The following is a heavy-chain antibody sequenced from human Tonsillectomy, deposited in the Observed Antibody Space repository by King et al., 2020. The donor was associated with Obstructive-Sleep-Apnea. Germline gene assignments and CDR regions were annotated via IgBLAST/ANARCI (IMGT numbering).Heavy chain of an antibody. Sequence: VQLVESGGGLVQPGGSLRLSCAASGFTFSSYSMNWVRQAPGKGLEWVSYISSSSSTIYYADSVKGRFTISRDNAKNPLYLQMNSLRAEDTAVYYCAGAVTGTRDRGSSGYYHSGLGYWGQGTLVTVSS. CDR3: AGAVTGTRDRGSSGYYHSGLGY. J-gene: IGHJ4*02. V-gene: IGHV3-48*04. D-gene: IGHD3-22*01. CDR2: ISSSSSTI. CDR1: GFTFSSYS.